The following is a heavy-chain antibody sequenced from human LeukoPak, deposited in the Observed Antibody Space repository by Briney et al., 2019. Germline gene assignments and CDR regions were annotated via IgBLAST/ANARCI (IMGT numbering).Heavy chain of an antibody. J-gene: IGHJ4*02. CDR1: GLSFSSVW. V-gene: IGHV3-15*01. CDR2: MKSKSDGGTI. Sequence: GGSLLVACAASGLSFSSVWMSWVRQAPGKGLEWVGRMKSKSDGGTIDYAAPVRGRFTISRDDSRKTLYLQMNSLKTEDTAVYYCTNDDGQLVFDNWGQGSLVTVSS. CDR3: TNDDGQLVFDN. D-gene: IGHD6-13*01.